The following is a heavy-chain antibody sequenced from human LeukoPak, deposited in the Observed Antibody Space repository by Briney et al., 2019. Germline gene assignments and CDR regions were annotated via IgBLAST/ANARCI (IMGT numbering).Heavy chain of an antibody. V-gene: IGHV3-30-3*01. Sequence: PGGSLRPSCAASGFTFSSYAMHWVRQAPGKGLEWVAVISYDGSNKYYADSVKGRFTISRDNSKNTLYLQMNSLRAEDTAVYYCARDHYYDFWSGYYKAYYYYYGMDVWGQGTTVTVSS. CDR3: ARDHYYDFWSGYYKAYYYYYGMDV. J-gene: IGHJ6*02. CDR1: GFTFSSYA. CDR2: ISYDGSNK. D-gene: IGHD3-3*01.